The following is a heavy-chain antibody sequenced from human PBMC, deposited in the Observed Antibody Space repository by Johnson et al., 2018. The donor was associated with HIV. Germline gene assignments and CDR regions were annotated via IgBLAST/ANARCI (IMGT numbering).Heavy chain of an antibody. CDR1: GFTVSSNY. CDR3: AREDSAFDI. J-gene: IGHJ3*02. CDR2: VYSGGNT. Sequence: VRLVESGGGLVQPGGSLRLSCAASGFTVSSNYMSWVRQAPGKGLEWVSIVYSGGNTYYADSVKGRFTISRDNSKNTLYLQMNSLRAEDTAVYYCAREDSAFDIWGQGTMVTVSS. V-gene: IGHV3-53*01.